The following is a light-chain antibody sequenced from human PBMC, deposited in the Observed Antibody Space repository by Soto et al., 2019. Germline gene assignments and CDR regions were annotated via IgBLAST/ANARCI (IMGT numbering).Light chain of an antibody. J-gene: IGKJ4*02. V-gene: IGKV3-15*01. CDR1: QSISSK. CDR2: GAS. CDR3: QQYDKWPPT. Sequence: EIKMAQSPDTLSVSPGERATLSCRASQSISSKLARYQQRPGQAPRLLIYGASTRATGVPVRFRGGGSGTEFSLSISGLQSEDFSVYCCQQYDKWPPTFGGGTKVEIK.